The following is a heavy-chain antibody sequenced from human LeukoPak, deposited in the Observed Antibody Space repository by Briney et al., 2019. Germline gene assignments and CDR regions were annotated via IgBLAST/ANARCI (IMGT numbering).Heavy chain of an antibody. CDR2: VSPFIGNT. Sequence: ASVKLSCKASGYTFSTHGISWVRQAPGQGLEWMGWVSPFIGNTPYAQKLQGRVTMTTDTSTSTAYMERRSLRSDDTAVFYCARDTNHIRDYWGQGTLVTVSS. D-gene: IGHD1-14*01. J-gene: IGHJ4*02. CDR1: GYTFSTHG. CDR3: ARDTNHIRDY. V-gene: IGHV1-18*01.